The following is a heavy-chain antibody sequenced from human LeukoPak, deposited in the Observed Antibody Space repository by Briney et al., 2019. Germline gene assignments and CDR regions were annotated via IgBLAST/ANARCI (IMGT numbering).Heavy chain of an antibody. CDR3: AKDDSSDTGILVDS. CDR1: GFTFRQRW. Sequence: GGSLRLSCAASGFTFRQRWMHWVRQAPGKGLEWVSTVTGTGSTTYYADSVKGRFAISRDNSKNTLYLQVNSLRAEDTAAYYCAKDDSSDTGILVDSWGQGTLVTVSS. J-gene: IGHJ4*02. V-gene: IGHV3-23*01. CDR2: VTGTGSTT. D-gene: IGHD5-18*01.